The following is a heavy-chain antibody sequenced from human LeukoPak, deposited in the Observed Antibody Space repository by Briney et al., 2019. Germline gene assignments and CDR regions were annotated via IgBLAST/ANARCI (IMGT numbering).Heavy chain of an antibody. D-gene: IGHD5-24*01. CDR3: ARRAKMATILGWFDP. V-gene: IGHV1-8*03. J-gene: IGHJ5*02. CDR1: GYTFTSYG. Sequence: GASVKVSCKASGYTFTSYGISWVRQATGQGLEWMGWMNPNSGNTGYAQKFQGRVTITRNTSISTAYMELSSLRSEDTAVYYCARRAKMATILGWFDPWGQGTLVTVSS. CDR2: MNPNSGNT.